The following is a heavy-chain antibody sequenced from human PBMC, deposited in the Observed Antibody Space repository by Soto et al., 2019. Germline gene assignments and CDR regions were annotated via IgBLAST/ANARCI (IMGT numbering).Heavy chain of an antibody. CDR3: ARDRGSSTSCLDY. V-gene: IGHV1-69*01. J-gene: IGHJ4*02. Sequence: QVQLVQSGAEVKKPGSSVKVSCKASGGTFSRYAISWVRQAPGQGLEWMGGLIPIFGPANYAQKFQGRVTSTAAESTSTAYMELSSLRSEDTAVYYCARDRGSSTSCLDYWGQGTLVTFSS. D-gene: IGHD2-2*01. CDR1: GGTFSRYA. CDR2: LIPIFGPA.